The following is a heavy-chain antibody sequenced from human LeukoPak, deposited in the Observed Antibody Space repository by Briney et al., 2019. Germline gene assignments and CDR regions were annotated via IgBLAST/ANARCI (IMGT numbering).Heavy chain of an antibody. J-gene: IGHJ6*02. D-gene: IGHD3-3*01. CDR3: ARGLGDFWSGYRYRGADYYYGMDV. CDR2: ISYDGSNK. CDR1: GFAFSSYA. V-gene: IGHV3-30-3*01. Sequence: GGSLRLSCEATGFAFSSYAMNWVRQAPGKGLEWVAVISYDGSNKYYADSVKGRFTISRDNSKNTLYLQMNSLRAEDTAVYYCARGLGDFWSGYRYRGADYYYGMDVWGQGTTVTVSS.